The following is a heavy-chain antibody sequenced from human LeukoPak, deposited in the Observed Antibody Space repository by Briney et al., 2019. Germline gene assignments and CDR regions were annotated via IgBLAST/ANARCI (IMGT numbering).Heavy chain of an antibody. J-gene: IGHJ6*04. CDR2: IIPIFGTA. V-gene: IGHV1-69*13. Sequence: SVKVSCKASGGTFSSYAISWVRQTPGQGLEWMGGIIPIFGTANYAQKFQGRVTIAADESTSTAYMELSSLRSEDTAVYYCARPRGGIAAGSYYYYYGMDVWGKGTTVTVSS. CDR3: ARPRGGIAAGSYYYYYGMDV. D-gene: IGHD6-13*01. CDR1: GGTFSSYA.